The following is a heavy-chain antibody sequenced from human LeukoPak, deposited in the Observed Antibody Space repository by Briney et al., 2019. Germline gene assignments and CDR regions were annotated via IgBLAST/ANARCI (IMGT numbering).Heavy chain of an antibody. CDR1: GFTFSSYS. Sequence: PGGSLRLSCAASGFTFSSYSMNWVRQAPGKGLEWVSSISSSSSYIYYADSVKGRFTISRDNAKNSLYLQMNSLRAEDTAVYYCARVKGHDFWSGYYPYYYYYYYMDVWGKGTTVTVSS. J-gene: IGHJ6*03. CDR2: ISSSSSYI. CDR3: ARVKGHDFWSGYYPYYYYYYYMDV. D-gene: IGHD3-3*01. V-gene: IGHV3-21*01.